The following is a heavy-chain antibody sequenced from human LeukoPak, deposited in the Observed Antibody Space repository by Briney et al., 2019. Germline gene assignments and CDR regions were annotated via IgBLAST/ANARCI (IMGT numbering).Heavy chain of an antibody. CDR3: ARGVYGSGSYYNRWFDP. V-gene: IGHV4-59*01. J-gene: IGHJ5*02. Sequence: SETLSLTCTVSGGSISSYYWSWIRQPPGKGLEWIGYIYFSGSTNYNPPLKSRVTIPVDTSKNQFSLKLSSVTAADTAVYYCARGVYGSGSYYNRWFDPWGQGTLVTVSS. D-gene: IGHD3-10*01. CDR2: IYFSGST. CDR1: GGSISSYY.